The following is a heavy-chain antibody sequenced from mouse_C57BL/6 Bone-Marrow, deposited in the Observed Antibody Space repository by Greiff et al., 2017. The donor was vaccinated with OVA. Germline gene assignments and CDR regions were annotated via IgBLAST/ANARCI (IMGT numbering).Heavy chain of an antibody. J-gene: IGHJ3*01. V-gene: IGHV1-61*01. Sequence: QVQLQQPGAELVRPGSSVKLSCKASGYTFTSYWMDWVKQRPGQGLEWIGNIYPSDSETHYNQKFKDKATLTVDKSSSTAYMQLSSLTSEDSAVYYCAILPYYYGSSLFAYWGQVTLVTVSA. CDR2: IYPSDSET. D-gene: IGHD1-1*01. CDR1: GYTFTSYW. CDR3: AILPYYYGSSLFAY.